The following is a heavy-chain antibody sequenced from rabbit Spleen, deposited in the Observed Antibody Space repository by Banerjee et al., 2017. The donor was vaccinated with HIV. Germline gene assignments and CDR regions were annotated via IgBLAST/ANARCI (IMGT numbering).Heavy chain of an antibody. CDR2: IYAGSSGNT. CDR1: GFSFNSGYD. Sequence: QSLEESGGGLVKPGASLTLTCKASGFSFNSGYDMCWVRQAPGKGLEWIACIYAGSSGNTYSATWAKGRFTISKTSSTTVTLQMTSLTAADTATYFCARDTGSSFSSYGMDLWGQGPSSPS. V-gene: IGHV1S40*01. D-gene: IGHD8-1*01. J-gene: IGHJ6*01. CDR3: ARDTGSSFSSYGMDL.